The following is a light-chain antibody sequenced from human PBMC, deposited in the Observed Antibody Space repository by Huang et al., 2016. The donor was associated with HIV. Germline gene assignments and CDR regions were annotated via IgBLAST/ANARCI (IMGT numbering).Light chain of an antibody. CDR1: QSVSDN. Sequence: EIVMTQSPATLSVSPGQRATHSCRASQSVSDNLSWYQQKPGQAPRLLRYAASTRATGIPARFSGSGSGTEFSLTISSLQSEDFALYHCQQYNNWPLTFGGGTKVEIK. V-gene: IGKV3-15*01. J-gene: IGKJ4*01. CDR3: QQYNNWPLT. CDR2: AAS.